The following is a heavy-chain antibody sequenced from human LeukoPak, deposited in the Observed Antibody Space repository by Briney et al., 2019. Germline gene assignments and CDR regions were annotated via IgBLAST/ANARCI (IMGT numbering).Heavy chain of an antibody. CDR3: ARAPLGRGRLGYGMDV. Sequence: SQTLSLTRTVSGGSISSGDYYWSWIRQPPGKGLEWIGYIYYSGSTYYNPSLKSRVTISVDTSKNQFSLKLSSVTAADTAVYYCARAPLGRGRLGYGMDVWGQGTTVTVSS. CDR1: GGSISSGDYY. CDR2: IYYSGST. V-gene: IGHV4-30-4*01. D-gene: IGHD3-16*01. J-gene: IGHJ6*02.